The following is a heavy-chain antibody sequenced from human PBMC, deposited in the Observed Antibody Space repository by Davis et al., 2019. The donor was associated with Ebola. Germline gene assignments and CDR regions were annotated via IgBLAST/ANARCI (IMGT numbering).Heavy chain of an antibody. Sequence: GESLKISCAASGFTFSSYSMNWVRQAPGKGLEWVSYISSSSSTIYYADSVKGRFTISRDNAKNSLYLQMNSLRDEDTAVYYCARDGPPDYYGSGSYYIKVPPKSYGMDVWGQGTTVTVSS. V-gene: IGHV3-48*02. D-gene: IGHD3-10*01. CDR2: ISSSSSTI. CDR1: GFTFSSYS. J-gene: IGHJ6*02. CDR3: ARDGPPDYYGSGSYYIKVPPKSYGMDV.